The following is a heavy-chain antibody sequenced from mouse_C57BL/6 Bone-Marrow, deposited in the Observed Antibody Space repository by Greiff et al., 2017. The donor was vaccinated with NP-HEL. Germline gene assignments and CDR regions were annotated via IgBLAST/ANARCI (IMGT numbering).Heavy chain of an antibody. D-gene: IGHD4-1*01. CDR2: IHPNSGST. J-gene: IGHJ3*01. CDR1: GYTFTSYW. CDR3: ARPGTVLFAY. V-gene: IGHV1-64*01. Sequence: QVQLQQPGAELVKPGASVKLSCKASGYTFTSYWMHWVKQRPGQGLEWIGMIHPNSGSTNYNEKFKSKATLTVDNSSSTAYMQLSSLTSDDSAVYYCARPGTVLFAYWGQGTLVTVSA.